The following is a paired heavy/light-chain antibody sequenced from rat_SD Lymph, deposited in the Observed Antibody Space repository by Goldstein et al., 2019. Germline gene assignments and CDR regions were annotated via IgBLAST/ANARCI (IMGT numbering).Heavy chain of an antibody. J-gene: IGHJ3*01. Sequence: QVQLKESGPGLVQPSQTLSLTCTVSGFSLTSYNVHWVRQPPGKGLEWMGRMRYNGDTSYNSALKSRLSISRDTSKNQVFLRMNSLQTDDTGTYYCTRGYYDGTYYPNAFAYWGQGTLVTVSS. CDR3: TRGYYDGTYYPNAFAY. CDR2: MRYNGDT. D-gene: IGHD1-12*02. CDR1: GFSLTSYN. V-gene: IGHV2-63*01.
Light chain of an antibody. CDR3: QQSKDYPYT. V-gene: IGKV3S1*01. Sequence: DIVLTQSPALAVSLEQRATISCKTSQNVDDYGIIYMHWYQQKPGQQPKLLIYEGSNLASRIPARFSGSGSGTDFTLTIDPVEADDIATYFCQQSKDYPYTFGAGTKLELK. CDR1: QNVDDYGIIY. CDR2: EGS. J-gene: IGKJ2-3*01.